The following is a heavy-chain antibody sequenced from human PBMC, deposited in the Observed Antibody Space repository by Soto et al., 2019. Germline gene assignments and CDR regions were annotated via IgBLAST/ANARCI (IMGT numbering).Heavy chain of an antibody. Sequence: QVPLVQSGAEVKKPGASVKVSCKASGYTFTGYYMHWVRQAPGQGLEWMGWINPNSGGSNYAQKIQGRVTMTRDTSISTAYMERSRLRSDDTAVYYCARDQVVWSMDVWGQGTTVTV. CDR3: ARDQVVWSMDV. D-gene: IGHD2-8*01. CDR1: GYTFTGYY. J-gene: IGHJ6*02. CDR2: INPNSGGS. V-gene: IGHV1-2*02.